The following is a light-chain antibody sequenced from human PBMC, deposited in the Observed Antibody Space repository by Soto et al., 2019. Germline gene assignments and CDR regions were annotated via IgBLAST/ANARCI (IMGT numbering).Light chain of an antibody. J-gene: IGLJ2*01. CDR1: NGHSSYA. Sequence: QLVLTQSPSASASLGASVRLTCTLSNGHSSYAIAWHQQQPERGPQYLMRLDSDGSLTKGDGIPDRFSGSSSGAERYLTISSLQSEDEADYYCQTWGTGIMIFGGGTKLTVL. CDR2: LDSDGSL. CDR3: QTWGTGIMI. V-gene: IGLV4-69*01.